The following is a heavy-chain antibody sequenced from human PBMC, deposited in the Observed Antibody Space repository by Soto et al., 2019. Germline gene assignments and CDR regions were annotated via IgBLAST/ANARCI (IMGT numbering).Heavy chain of an antibody. V-gene: IGHV2-5*02. J-gene: IGHJ4*02. CDR3: AHAYGGRSLY. CDR2: IYWADTK. Sequence: QITLKESGPTLVKPTQTLTLTCTFSGFSLPTDRVGVGWIRQPPGKALEWLAVIYWADTKTYRPSLKSRLTITTDTSKNQVALTMTDMDPVDTATYYCAHAYGGRSLYWGQGTLVTVSS. D-gene: IGHD1-26*01. CDR1: GFSLPTDRVG.